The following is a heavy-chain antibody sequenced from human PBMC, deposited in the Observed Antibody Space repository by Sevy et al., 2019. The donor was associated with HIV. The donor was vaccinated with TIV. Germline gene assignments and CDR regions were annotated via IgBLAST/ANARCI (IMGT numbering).Heavy chain of an antibody. CDR1: GFKFNDFA. CDR3: AKDIGCGWGQGCYYSGMDV. V-gene: IGHV3-9*01. D-gene: IGHD2-21*01. J-gene: IGHJ6*02. Sequence: GGSLRLSCAAGGFKFNDFAMHWVRQAPGKGLEWVSGISWNGGNIDYADSVKGRFTISRDNAKNSLYLQMNSLRVEDTALYYCAKDIGCGWGQGCYYSGMDVWGQGTTVTVSS. CDR2: ISWNGGNI.